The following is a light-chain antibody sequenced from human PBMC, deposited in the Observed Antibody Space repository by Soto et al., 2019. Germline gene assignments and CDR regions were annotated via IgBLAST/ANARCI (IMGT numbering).Light chain of an antibody. CDR1: QSVSSN. Sequence: EIVMTQSPATLSVSPGERATLSCRASQSVSSNLAWYQQKPGQAPRLLIYGASTRATGIPARFSGSGSGTEFTLTISSLQSEDFAVYYCQQYNNCPPWTFGPVTNAVIK. CDR3: QQYNNCPPWT. V-gene: IGKV3-15*01. J-gene: IGKJ1*01. CDR2: GAS.